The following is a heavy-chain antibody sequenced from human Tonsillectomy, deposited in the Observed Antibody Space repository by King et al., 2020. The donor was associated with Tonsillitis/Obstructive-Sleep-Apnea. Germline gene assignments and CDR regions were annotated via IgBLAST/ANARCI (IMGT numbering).Heavy chain of an antibody. Sequence: QLVQSGSELKKPGASVKVSCKASGYTFTNYTMNWVRQAPGQGLEWMGWINTNTGNPTYAQGFTGRFVFSLDTSVSTAYLQISSLKAEDTAVYYCARGGHCRSSSCYNWYFDLWGRGTLVTVSS. CDR2: INTNTGNP. J-gene: IGHJ2*01. CDR1: GYTFTNYT. V-gene: IGHV7-4-1*02. D-gene: IGHD2-2*02. CDR3: ARGGHCRSSSCYNWYFDL.